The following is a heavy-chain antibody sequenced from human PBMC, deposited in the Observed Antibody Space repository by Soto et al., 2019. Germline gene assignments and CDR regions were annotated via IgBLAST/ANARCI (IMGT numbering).Heavy chain of an antibody. CDR3: AICFGFGEPYGMDV. V-gene: IGHV3-23*01. Sequence: GGSLRLSCAASGFTFNSYAMTWVRQAPGKGLEWVSSISGSGSTYYPDSVKGRFAISRDNSKNTVFLRMNSPRAEDTAVYYCAICFGFGEPYGMDVWGQGTTVTVSS. CDR1: GFTFNSYA. CDR2: ISGSGST. D-gene: IGHD3-10*01. J-gene: IGHJ6*02.